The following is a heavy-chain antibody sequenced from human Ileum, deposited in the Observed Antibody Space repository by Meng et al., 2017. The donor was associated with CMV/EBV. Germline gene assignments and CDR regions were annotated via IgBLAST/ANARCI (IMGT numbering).Heavy chain of an antibody. Sequence: SGDCISSSSYYWGWIRQRPGKGLEWIGSIYYSGSTYYNPSLKSRVTISVDTSKNQFSLKLSSVTAADTAVYYCARAHKEQQLVNWFDPWGQGTLVTVSS. CDR3: ARAHKEQQLVNWFDP. CDR1: GDCISSSSYY. D-gene: IGHD6-13*01. J-gene: IGHJ5*02. V-gene: IGHV4-39*07. CDR2: IYYSGST.